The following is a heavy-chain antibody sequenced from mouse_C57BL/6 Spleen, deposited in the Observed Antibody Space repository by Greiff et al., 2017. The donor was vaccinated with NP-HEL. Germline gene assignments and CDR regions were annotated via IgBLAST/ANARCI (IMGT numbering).Heavy chain of an antibody. CDR3: ARCGYYETVDY. CDR1: GYAFSSYW. V-gene: IGHV1-80*01. J-gene: IGHJ2*01. Sequence: QVQLKESGAELVKPGASVKISCKASGYAFSSYWMNWVKQRPGKGLEWIGQIYPGDGDTNYNGKFKGKATLTADKSSSTAYMQLSSLTSEDSAVYFCARCGYYETVDYWGQGTTLTVSS. D-gene: IGHD1-1*01. CDR2: IYPGDGDT.